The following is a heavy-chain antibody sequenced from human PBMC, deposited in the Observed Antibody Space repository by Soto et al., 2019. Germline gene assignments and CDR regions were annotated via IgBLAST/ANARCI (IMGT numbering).Heavy chain of an antibody. CDR1: GGSISSYY. J-gene: IGHJ4*02. CDR3: TRHHPHHYDSSGYFDY. D-gene: IGHD3-22*01. CDR2: IYYSGRT. Sequence: PSETLSLTCTVSGGSISSYYWSWIRQPPGKGLEWIGYIYYSGRTYYNPSLESRVTLSVDTSKNQFSLHLTSVTAADTAVYYCTRHHPHHYDSSGYFDYWGQGALVTVSS. V-gene: IGHV4-59*04.